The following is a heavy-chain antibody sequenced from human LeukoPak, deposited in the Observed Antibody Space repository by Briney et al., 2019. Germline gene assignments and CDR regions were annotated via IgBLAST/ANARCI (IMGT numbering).Heavy chain of an antibody. Sequence: GGSLRLSCAASGFTFSNYGMHWVRQAPGKGLEWVAFLRHDGSDKYYADSVKGRFTISRDNSKNTVYLQMNSLRPEDTAVYYCAKDHSQNFDYWGQGTLVTVSS. J-gene: IGHJ4*02. V-gene: IGHV3-30*02. CDR3: AKDHSQNFDY. D-gene: IGHD5-18*01. CDR2: LRHDGSDK. CDR1: GFTFSNYG.